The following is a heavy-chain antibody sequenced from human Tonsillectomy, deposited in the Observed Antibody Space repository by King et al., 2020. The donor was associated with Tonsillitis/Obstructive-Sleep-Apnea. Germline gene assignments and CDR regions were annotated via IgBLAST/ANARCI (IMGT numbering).Heavy chain of an antibody. D-gene: IGHD5-18*01. J-gene: IGHJ6*02. Sequence: VQLPQWGAGLLKPSETLSLTCAVYGGSFSAYYWSWIRQPPGKGLEWIGEIIDSGGTNYNPSLKSRVTISVDTSKNQFSLNLSSVTAADTGVYYCARGSYSYNGMDVWGQGTTVTVSS. V-gene: IGHV4-34*01. CDR1: GGSFSAYY. CDR2: IIDSGGT. CDR3: ARGSYSYNGMDV.